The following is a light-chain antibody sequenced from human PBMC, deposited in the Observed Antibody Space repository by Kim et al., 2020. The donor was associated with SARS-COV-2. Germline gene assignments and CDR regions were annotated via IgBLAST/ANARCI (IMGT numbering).Light chain of an antibody. J-gene: IGKJ2*01. CDR2: WAS. V-gene: IGKV4-1*01. Sequence: DIVMTQSPVSLAVSLGERATINCTSSQRILYSHNNQNYLAWYQQKPGQSPKLLIYWASTRESGVPDRFSGSGSGTDFTLTISSLQAEDVAVYYCQQYFGTPYTFGQGTKLEIK. CDR1: QRILYSHNNQNY. CDR3: QQYFGTPYT.